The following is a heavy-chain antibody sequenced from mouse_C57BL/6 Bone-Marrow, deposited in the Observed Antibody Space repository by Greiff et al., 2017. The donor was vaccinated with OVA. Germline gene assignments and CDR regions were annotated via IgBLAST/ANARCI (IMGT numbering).Heavy chain of an antibody. CDR2: IDPEDGET. CDR1: GFNIKDYY. J-gene: IGHJ2*01. CDR3: ARAYYGSRYYFDY. V-gene: IGHV14-2*01. D-gene: IGHD1-1*01. Sequence: VQLKESGAELVKPGASVKLSCTASGFNIKDYYMHWVKQRTEQGLAWIGRIDPEDGETKYAPKFQGKATITADPYSTPAYLQLSGLTSEDTAVYYCARAYYGSRYYFDYWGQGTTLTVSS.